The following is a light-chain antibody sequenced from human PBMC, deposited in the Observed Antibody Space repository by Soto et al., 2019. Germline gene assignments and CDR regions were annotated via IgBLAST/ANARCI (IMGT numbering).Light chain of an antibody. CDR2: DAS. J-gene: IGKJ4*01. CDR3: QQRSDWPST. V-gene: IGKV3-11*01. Sequence: EIVLTQSPATLSLSPGERATLSCRASQSVSSYLAWYQQKPGQAPRLLIYDASSRATGIPARFSGSGSGTDFTLTISSLAPDDFAVYYCQQRSDWPSTFGGGTKLQIK. CDR1: QSVSSY.